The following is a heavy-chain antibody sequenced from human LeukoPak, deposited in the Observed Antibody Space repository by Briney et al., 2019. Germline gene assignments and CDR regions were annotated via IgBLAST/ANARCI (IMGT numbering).Heavy chain of an antibody. D-gene: IGHD6-13*01. Sequence: SETLSLTCAVYGGSFSGYYWSWIRQPPGNGLEWIGEINHSGSTNYNPSLKSRVTISVDTSKNQFSLKLSSVTAADTAVYYCARAQLAAAGKALDYWGQGTLVTVSS. CDR1: GGSFSGYY. J-gene: IGHJ4*02. CDR2: INHSGST. CDR3: ARAQLAAAGKALDY. V-gene: IGHV4-34*01.